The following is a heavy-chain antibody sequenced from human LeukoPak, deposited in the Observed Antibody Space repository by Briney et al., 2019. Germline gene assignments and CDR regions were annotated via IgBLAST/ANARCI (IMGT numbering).Heavy chain of an antibody. J-gene: IGHJ3*02. V-gene: IGHV3-21*04. CDR2: ITSGGDYI. Sequence: PGGSLRLSCAASGFTFNTFNMNWVRQAPGKGLEWVSSITSGGDYIYYADSVKGRFTTSRDNAKNSLSLQLNSLRAEDTAVYYCARVDYYGSGSYPDAFDIWGQGTMVTVSS. D-gene: IGHD3-10*01. CDR1: GFTFNTFN. CDR3: ARVDYYGSGSYPDAFDI.